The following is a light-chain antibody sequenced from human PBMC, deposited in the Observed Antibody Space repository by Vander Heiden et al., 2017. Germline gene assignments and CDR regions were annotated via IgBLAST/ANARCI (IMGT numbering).Light chain of an antibody. Sequence: DIVMTQSPLSLSVTPGEPASISCRSSQTLLHSNGNTFLDWYLQKPGQSPQLLISLASDRPSGVPDRFSGSGSGTDFTLKISRVEAEDVGVYYCRQALQTPFTFGDGTKVDIK. J-gene: IGKJ3*01. CDR2: LAS. CDR1: QTLLHSNGNTF. V-gene: IGKV2-28*01. CDR3: RQALQTPFT.